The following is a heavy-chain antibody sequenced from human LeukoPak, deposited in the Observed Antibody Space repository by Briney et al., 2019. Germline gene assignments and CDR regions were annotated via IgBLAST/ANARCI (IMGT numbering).Heavy chain of an antibody. CDR2: ISSSSSYI. CDR1: GSTFSSYS. CDR3: ASGYSYGSRPYGMDV. V-gene: IGHV3-21*01. D-gene: IGHD5-18*01. Sequence: PGGSLRLSCAASGSTFSSYSMNWVRQAPGKGLEWVSSISSSSSYIYYADSVKGRFTISRDNAKNSLYLQMNSLRAEDTAVYYCASGYSYGSRPYGMDVWGQGTTVTVSS. J-gene: IGHJ6*02.